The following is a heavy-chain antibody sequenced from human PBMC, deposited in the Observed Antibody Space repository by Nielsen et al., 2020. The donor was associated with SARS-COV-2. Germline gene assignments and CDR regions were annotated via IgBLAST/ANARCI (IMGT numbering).Heavy chain of an antibody. J-gene: IGHJ4*02. CDR3: ARAPVNYDFWSGYSDYFDY. CDR2: IWYDGSNK. V-gene: IGHV3-33*01. D-gene: IGHD3-3*01. Sequence: WIRQPPGKGLEWVAVIWYDGSNKYYADSVKGRFTISRDNSKNTLYLQMNSLRAEDTAVYYCARAPVNYDFWSGYSDYFDYWGQGTPVTVSS.